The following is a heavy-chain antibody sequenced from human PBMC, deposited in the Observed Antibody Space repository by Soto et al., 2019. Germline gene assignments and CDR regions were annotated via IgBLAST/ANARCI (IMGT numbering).Heavy chain of an antibody. V-gene: IGHV1-18*03. CDR2: ISAYNGNT. D-gene: IGHD6-13*01. CDR1: GYTFTSYG. CDR3: ARVSPSSRAAEP. Sequence: QVQLVQSGAEVKKPGASVRVSCKASGYTFTSYGISWVRQAAGQGLEWMGWISAYNGNTNYAQSLQGRVTMTTDTSTTTAYMELRSLKSDDMAVYYCARVSPSSRAAEPWGQGTLVTVS. J-gene: IGHJ4*02.